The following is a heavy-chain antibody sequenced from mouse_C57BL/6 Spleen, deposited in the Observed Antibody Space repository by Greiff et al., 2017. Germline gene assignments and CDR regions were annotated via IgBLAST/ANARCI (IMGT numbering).Heavy chain of an antibody. CDR3: ATTAQAHWYFGV. V-gene: IGHV1-82*01. J-gene: IGHJ1*03. CDR1: GYAFSSSW. Sequence: QVQLQQSGPELVKPGASVKFSCKASGYAFSSSWMNWVKQRPGKGLEWIGRIYPGDGDPNSTWKFKGMATLTADKSSSTAYLQLSSLTSEDSAVYFCATTAQAHWYFGVWGTGTTVT. CDR2: IYPGDGDP. D-gene: IGHD3-2*02.